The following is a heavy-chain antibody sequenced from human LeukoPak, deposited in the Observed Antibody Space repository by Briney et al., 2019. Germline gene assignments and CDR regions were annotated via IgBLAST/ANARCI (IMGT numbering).Heavy chain of an antibody. CDR3: ARQFGHGDWSPFDY. D-gene: IGHD4-17*01. CDR1: GASISSDDYY. V-gene: IGHV4-30-4*01. Sequence: PSQTLSLTCTVSGASISSDDYYWSWIRQPPGKGLKWIAYTHYSGSSFYNPSLKSRITISVDTSKNQFSLKLSSVTAADTAVYYCARQFGHGDWSPFDYWGQGTLVTVSS. CDR2: THYSGSS. J-gene: IGHJ4*02.